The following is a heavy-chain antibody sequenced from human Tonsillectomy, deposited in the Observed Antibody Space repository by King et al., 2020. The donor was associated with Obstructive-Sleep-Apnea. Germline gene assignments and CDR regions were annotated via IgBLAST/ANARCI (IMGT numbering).Heavy chain of an antibody. Sequence: VQLVESGGSLVQPGGSLRLSCAGSGFTFSSHAMSWVRQAPGKGLEWVSPISPGGGSTYYADSVKGRFTISRDNSKNAQFLQMNILRAEDTAVYYCAKDRTGAAPFDYWGHGTLVTVSS. D-gene: IGHD1-26*01. CDR2: ISPGGGST. V-gene: IGHV3-23*04. CDR3: AKDRTGAAPFDY. CDR1: GFTFSSHA. J-gene: IGHJ4*01.